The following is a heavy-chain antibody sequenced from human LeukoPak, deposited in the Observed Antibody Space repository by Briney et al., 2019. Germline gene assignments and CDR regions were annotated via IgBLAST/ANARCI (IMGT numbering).Heavy chain of an antibody. CDR2: TSHDGSKK. CDR1: EFSFSNHG. V-gene: IGHV3-30*18. J-gene: IGHJ4*02. CDR3: AKCGNSGCHLIDY. Sequence: GGSLRLSCAASEFSFSNHGMHWVRQAPGKGLEWVAVTSHDGSKKYYADSVKGRFTISRDNSKSTLYLQMDSLRAEDTAVYYCAKCGNSGCHLIDYWGQGTLVTVSS. D-gene: IGHD5-12*01.